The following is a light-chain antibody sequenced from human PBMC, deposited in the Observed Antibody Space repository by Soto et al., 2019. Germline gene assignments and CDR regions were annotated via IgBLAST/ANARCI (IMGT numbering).Light chain of an antibody. CDR3: QQYANSPLT. V-gene: IGKV3-20*01. CDR2: DAS. Sequence: EIVLTQSPGTLSLSPGESATLSCRASQNIDKNYLAWFQHKPGQAPSLLIYDASMRATGVPDRFSGSGSGTDFTLTVSRLEPEDFAVFYCQQYANSPLTFGGGTKVDIK. CDR1: QNIDKNY. J-gene: IGKJ4*01.